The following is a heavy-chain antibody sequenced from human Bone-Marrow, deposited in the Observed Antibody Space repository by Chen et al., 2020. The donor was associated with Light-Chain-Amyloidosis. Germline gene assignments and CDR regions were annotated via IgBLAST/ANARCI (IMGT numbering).Heavy chain of an antibody. CDR3: TTVTYDYVWGSYRYRSY. CDR1: GFTFSNAW. J-gene: IGHJ4*02. Sequence: EVQLVESGGGLVKPGGSLRLSCAASGFTFSNAWMSWVRQGPGKGLEWVGRIKSKTDGGTTDYAAPVKGRFTISRDDSKNTLYLQMNSLKTEDTAVYYCTTVTYDYVWGSYRYRSYWGQGTLVTVSS. V-gene: IGHV3-15*01. CDR2: IKSKTDGGTT. D-gene: IGHD3-16*02.